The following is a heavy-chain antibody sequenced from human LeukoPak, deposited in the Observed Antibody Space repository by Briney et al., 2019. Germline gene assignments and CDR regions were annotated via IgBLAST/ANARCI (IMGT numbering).Heavy chain of an antibody. CDR1: GFTFSDYY. CDR2: ISSSGSTI. J-gene: IGHJ4*02. CDR3: ARCRDGYNTYYFDY. Sequence: GGSLRLSCAASGFTFSDYYMSWIRQASGKGLEWVSYISSSGSTIYYADSVKGRFTISRDNAKNSLYLQMNSLRAEDTAVYYCARCRDGYNTYYFDYWGQGTLVTVSS. V-gene: IGHV3-11*01. D-gene: IGHD5-24*01.